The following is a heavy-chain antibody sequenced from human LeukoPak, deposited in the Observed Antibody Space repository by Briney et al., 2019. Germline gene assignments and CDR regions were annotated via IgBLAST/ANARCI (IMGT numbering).Heavy chain of an antibody. Sequence: PGGSLRLSCATSGFTLSNFWMSWVRQAPGKGLEWVADINQDGSQKYYRDSVKGRFTISRDNAKNTLSLQVNSLRAEDTAVYFCARGRYYGMDVWGQGTTVTVSS. V-gene: IGHV3-7*01. CDR2: INQDGSQK. CDR1: GFTLSNFW. J-gene: IGHJ6*02. CDR3: ARGRYYGMDV.